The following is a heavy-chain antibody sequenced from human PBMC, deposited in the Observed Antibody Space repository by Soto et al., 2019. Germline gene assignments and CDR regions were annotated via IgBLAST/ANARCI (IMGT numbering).Heavy chain of an antibody. J-gene: IGHJ4*02. D-gene: IGHD3-16*01. CDR1: GFTFSSYG. CDR2: ISYDGSDK. CDR3: AKNPESYAWGLEGYCDY. V-gene: IGHV3-30*18. Sequence: PGGSLRLSCAASGFTFSSYGMNWVRQAPGKGLEWVAIISYDGSDKYYADSVKGRFTISRDNSKNTLYLQMNSLRGEDTAVYYCAKNPESYAWGLEGYCDYWGQGTQVTVS.